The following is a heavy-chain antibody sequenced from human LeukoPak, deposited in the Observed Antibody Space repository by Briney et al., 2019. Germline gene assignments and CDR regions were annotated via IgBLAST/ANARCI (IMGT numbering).Heavy chain of an antibody. Sequence: GGSLRLSCAASGFTFSSYAMHWVRQAPGKGLEWVAVISYDGSNKYYADPVKGRFTISRDNSKNTLYLQMNSLRAEDTAVYYCARDLGLQYYFDYWGQGTLVTVSS. CDR1: GFTFSSYA. CDR3: ARDLGLQYYFDY. D-gene: IGHD4-4*01. V-gene: IGHV3-30-3*01. J-gene: IGHJ4*02. CDR2: ISYDGSNK.